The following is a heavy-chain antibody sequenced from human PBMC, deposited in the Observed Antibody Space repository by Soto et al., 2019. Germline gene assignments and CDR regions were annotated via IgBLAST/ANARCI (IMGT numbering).Heavy chain of an antibody. Sequence: VGSLRLSCVSSVFTFKTYSMNCVRHAPGKGLVWVSYISSSSSTIYYTDSVKGRFTISRDNAKNSLYLQMNSLRDEDTAVYYCARDSVTTVPHRSFHYLGQGTLVNVSS. CDR3: ARDSVTTVPHRSFHY. V-gene: IGHV3-48*02. CDR1: VFTFKTYS. CDR2: ISSSSSTI. J-gene: IGHJ4*02. D-gene: IGHD4-4*01.